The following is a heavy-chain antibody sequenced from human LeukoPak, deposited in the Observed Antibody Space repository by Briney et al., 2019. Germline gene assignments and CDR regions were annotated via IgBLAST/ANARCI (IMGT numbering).Heavy chain of an antibody. J-gene: IGHJ6*03. V-gene: IGHV1-18*01. Sequence: GASVKVSCKASGYTFTSYGISWVRQAPGQGLEWMGWISAYNGNTNYAQKLQGRVTMTTDTSTSTAYMELRSLRSDDTAVYYCARVGDSGSYYRLYYYYMDVWGKGTTVTISS. CDR2: ISAYNGNT. D-gene: IGHD1-26*01. CDR3: ARVGDSGSYYRLYYYYMDV. CDR1: GYTFTSYG.